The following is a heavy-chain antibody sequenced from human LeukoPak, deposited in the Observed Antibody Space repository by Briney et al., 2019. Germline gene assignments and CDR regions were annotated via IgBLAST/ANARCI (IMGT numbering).Heavy chain of an antibody. CDR1: GGSVNSGTWY. D-gene: IGHD1-14*01. CDR2: IYYSGSA. V-gene: IGHV4-39*07. Sequence: SETLSLTCTVSGGSVNSGTWYWSWIRQPPGKGLEWIGDIYYSGSAYYNPSLKSRVTMSVDTSKNQFSLKLSSVTAADTAVYYCARKPIINSAWYYFDFWGQGTLVTVSS. J-gene: IGHJ4*02. CDR3: ARKPIINSAWYYFDF.